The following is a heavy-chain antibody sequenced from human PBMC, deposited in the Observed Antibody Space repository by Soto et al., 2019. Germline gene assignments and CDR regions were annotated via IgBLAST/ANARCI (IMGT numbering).Heavy chain of an antibody. D-gene: IGHD3-10*01. Sequence: QVQLQESGPGLVKPSETLSLTCTVSGGSISSYYWSWIRQPPGKGLELIGYIYYSGSTNYNPSLKSRVTIAEDPSKTQFPLKLSSVTAADTAVYYCARVWGGAFDFWGQGTMVTVSS. CDR3: ARVWGGAFDF. V-gene: IGHV4-59*01. CDR2: IYYSGST. J-gene: IGHJ3*01. CDR1: GGSISSYY.